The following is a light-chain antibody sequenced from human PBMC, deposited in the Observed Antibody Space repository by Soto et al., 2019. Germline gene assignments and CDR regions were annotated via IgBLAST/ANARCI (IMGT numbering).Light chain of an antibody. CDR1: SSNIGANYD. CDR2: GDN. CDR3: QSYDSSLNRV. J-gene: IGLJ1*01. V-gene: IGLV1-40*01. Sequence: QTVLSQPPSVCGAPGQRITISCTGSSSNIGANYDVHWYRQVPGTAPKLLMSGDNNRPSGVADRFSGSKSGTSASLAITRLQAEDEADYYCQSYDSSLNRVFGTGTKLTVL.